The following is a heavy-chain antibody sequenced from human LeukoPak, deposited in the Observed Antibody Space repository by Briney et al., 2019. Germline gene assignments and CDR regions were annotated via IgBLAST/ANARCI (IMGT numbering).Heavy chain of an antibody. CDR3: ARPTAGGNSSGAFDI. V-gene: IGHV1-2*04. CDR1: GYTFTGYY. J-gene: IGHJ3*02. Sequence: GASVKVSCKASGYTFTGYYMHWVRQAPGQGLEWMGWINPNSGGTNYAQKSQGWVTMTRDTSISTAYMELSRLRSDDTAVYYCARPTAGGNSSGAFDIWGQGTMVTVSS. CDR2: INPNSGGT. D-gene: IGHD4-23*01.